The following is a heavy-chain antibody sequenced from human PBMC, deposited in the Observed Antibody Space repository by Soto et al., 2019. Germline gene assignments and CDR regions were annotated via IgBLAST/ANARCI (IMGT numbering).Heavy chain of an antibody. V-gene: IGHV4-39*01. D-gene: IGHD6-25*01. Sequence: TLSLTCTVSGGSISSSIYYWGWIRQPPGKGLEWIGSIYYSGSTYYNPSLKSRVTISVDTSKNQFSLKLSSVTAADTAVYYCARSGYRSGSMDYLGQGTLVTGSS. CDR1: GGSISSSIYY. CDR3: ARSGYRSGSMDY. J-gene: IGHJ4*02. CDR2: IYYSGST.